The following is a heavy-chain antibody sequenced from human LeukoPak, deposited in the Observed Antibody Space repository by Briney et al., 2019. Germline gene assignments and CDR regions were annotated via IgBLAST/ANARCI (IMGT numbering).Heavy chain of an antibody. CDR2: ISGSGGST. CDR1: GFTFSNYA. D-gene: IGHD6-19*01. J-gene: IGHJ4*02. Sequence: GGSLRLSCAASGFTFSNYAMSWVRQAPGKGLEWVSVISGSGGSTYYADSVKGRFTISRDNSKNTLYLQMNSLRAEDTAVYYRAKAGEDSSGWYEVAYYFDYWGQGTLVSVSS. CDR3: AKAGEDSSGWYEVAYYFDY. V-gene: IGHV3-23*01.